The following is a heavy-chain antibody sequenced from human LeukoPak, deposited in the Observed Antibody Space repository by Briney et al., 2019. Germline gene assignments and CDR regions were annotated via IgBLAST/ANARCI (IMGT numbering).Heavy chain of an antibody. Sequence: SETLSLTCAVSLGSISGYYWSWIRQPPGRRLEWIGYISYSGNTNYNPSLQSRVTISVDTSKNQLSLKVNSVTAADTAVCDCARHGGYSIPLGVGGQGTTVTVSS. CDR3: ARHGGYSIPLGV. J-gene: IGHJ6*02. V-gene: IGHV4-59*08. D-gene: IGHD6-13*01. CDR2: ISYSGNT. CDR1: LGSISGYY.